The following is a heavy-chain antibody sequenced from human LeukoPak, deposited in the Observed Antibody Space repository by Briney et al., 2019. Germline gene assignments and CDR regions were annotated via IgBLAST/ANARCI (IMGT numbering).Heavy chain of an antibody. CDR2: MNPNSGNT. V-gene: IGHV1-8*01. CDR1: GYTFTSYD. J-gene: IGHJ5*02. CDR3: ARGRSIAAATPNWFDP. D-gene: IGHD6-13*01. Sequence: ASVKVSCKASGYTFTSYDINWVRQATGQGLEWMGWMNPNSGNTGYAQKFQGRVTMTRNTSISTAYMELSSLRSEDTAVYYCARGRSIAAATPNWFDPWGQGTLVTVSS.